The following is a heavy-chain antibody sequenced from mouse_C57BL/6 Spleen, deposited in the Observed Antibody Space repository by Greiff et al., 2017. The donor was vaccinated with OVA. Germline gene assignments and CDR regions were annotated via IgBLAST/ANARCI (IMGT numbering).Heavy chain of an antibody. CDR2: INPNNGGT. CDR1: GYTFTDYY. Sequence: VQLQQSGPELVKPGASVKISCKASGYTFTDYYMNWVKQSHGKSLEWIGDINPNNGGTSYNQKFKGKATLTVDKSSSTAYMELRSLTSEDSAVYYCARGGYSKALYFDYWGQGTTLTVSS. D-gene: IGHD2-5*01. V-gene: IGHV1-26*01. CDR3: ARGGYSKALYFDY. J-gene: IGHJ2*01.